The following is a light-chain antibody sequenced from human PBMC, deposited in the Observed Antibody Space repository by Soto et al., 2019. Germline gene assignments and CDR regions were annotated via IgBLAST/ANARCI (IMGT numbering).Light chain of an antibody. CDR1: SSNVGSYKL. J-gene: IGLJ1*01. CDR3: CSSGGSPTSV. CDR2: EVN. Sequence: QSVLTQPASVSGCPGQSITISCTGTSSNVGSYKLVSWYQQHPGKAPKLMIFEVNKRPSGVSNRFSGSKSGNTASLTISGLKVEDEADYYCCSSGGSPTSVFGTGTKVTVL. V-gene: IGLV2-23*02.